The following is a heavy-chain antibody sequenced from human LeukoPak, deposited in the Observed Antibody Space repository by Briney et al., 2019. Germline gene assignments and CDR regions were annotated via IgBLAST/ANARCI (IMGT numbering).Heavy chain of an antibody. D-gene: IGHD6-19*01. Sequence: SETLSLTCAVYGGSFSGYYWSSIRQPPGKGLEWIGEINHSGSTNYNPSLKSRVTISVDTSKNQFSLKLSSVTAADTAVYYCARIFGSGSYFDYWGQGTLVTVSS. V-gene: IGHV4-34*01. CDR1: GGSFSGYY. CDR3: ARIFGSGSYFDY. J-gene: IGHJ4*02. CDR2: INHSGST.